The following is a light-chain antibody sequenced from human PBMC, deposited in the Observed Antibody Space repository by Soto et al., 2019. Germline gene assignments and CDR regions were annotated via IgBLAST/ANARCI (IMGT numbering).Light chain of an antibody. CDR2: AAS. V-gene: IGKV1-5*01. CDR1: QNIDTW. Sequence: DIQMTQSPSTLSASVGDRVTISCRASQNIDTWLAWYQQKPGKAPKVLIYAASTRATGIPARFSGSGSGTEFTLIISSLQSEDFAVYYCQQSNNWPFTVGPGTKVDI. J-gene: IGKJ3*01. CDR3: QQSNNWPFT.